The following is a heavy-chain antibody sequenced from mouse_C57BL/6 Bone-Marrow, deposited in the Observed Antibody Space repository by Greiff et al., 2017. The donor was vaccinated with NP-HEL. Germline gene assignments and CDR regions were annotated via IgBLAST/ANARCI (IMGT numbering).Heavy chain of an antibody. CDR3: ARTYYSSYWYFDV. J-gene: IGHJ1*03. CDR2: IWTGGGP. Sequence: VQLVESGPGLVAPSQSLSITCTVSGFSLPSSAISWVRQPPGKGLEWLGVIWTGGGPNYNSALQSRLTISKDNSKSQVFLKRNRRQTDDTARYYCARTYYSSYWYFDVWGTGTTVTVSS. D-gene: IGHD2-5*01. CDR1: GFSLPSSA. V-gene: IGHV2-9-1*01.